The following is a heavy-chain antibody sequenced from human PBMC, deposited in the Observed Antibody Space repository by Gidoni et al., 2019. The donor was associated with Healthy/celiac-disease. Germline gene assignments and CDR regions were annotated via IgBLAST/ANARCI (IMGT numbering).Heavy chain of an antibody. CDR2: ISGRGGST. Sequence: EVQLLESGGGLVQPGGSLRRSCAASGFNFSSSAMSWVRQAPGKGLECVSAISGRGGSTYYADSVKGRSTISSYNSKNTLYLQMNSLRAEDTAVYYCAKCVVPAAMIYYGMDVWGQGTTVTVSS. CDR3: AKCVVPAAMIYYGMDV. J-gene: IGHJ6*02. CDR1: GFNFSSSA. V-gene: IGHV3-23*01. D-gene: IGHD2-2*01.